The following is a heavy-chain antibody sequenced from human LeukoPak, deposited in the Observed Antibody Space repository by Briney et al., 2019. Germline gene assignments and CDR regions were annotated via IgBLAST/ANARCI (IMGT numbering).Heavy chain of an antibody. Sequence: TGGSLRLSCAASGFTFSSYSMNWVRQAPGKGLEYVSSVNINGGSTYYANSVKGRFTISRDNSKNTPYLQMGSLRPEDMAVYYCARNAYHDYWGQGTLVTVSS. J-gene: IGHJ4*02. CDR2: VNINGGST. CDR1: GFTFSSYS. CDR3: ARNAYHDY. V-gene: IGHV3-64*01. D-gene: IGHD3-16*01.